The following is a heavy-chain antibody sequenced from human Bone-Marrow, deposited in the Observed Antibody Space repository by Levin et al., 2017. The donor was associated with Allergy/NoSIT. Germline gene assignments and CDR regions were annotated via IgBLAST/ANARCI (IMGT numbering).Heavy chain of an antibody. J-gene: IGHJ4*02. CDR3: AREDGYVFDY. V-gene: IGHV4-31*03. Sequence: SETLSLTCTVSGGSITSGGYHWSWIRQHPGKDLEWIGYISYRGSTYYNPSLKSRVTLSIDTYKTQFSLKLNSLTAADTAVYFCAREDGYVFDYWGQGTLVTVSS. CDR2: ISYRGST. CDR1: GGSITSGGYH. D-gene: IGHD5-24*01.